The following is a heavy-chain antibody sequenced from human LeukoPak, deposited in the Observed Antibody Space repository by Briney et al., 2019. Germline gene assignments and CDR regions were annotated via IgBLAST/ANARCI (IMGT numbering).Heavy chain of an antibody. CDR2: LYPGDSDT. CDR1: GYSFTNYW. Sequence: GESLKISCKASGYSFTNYWIGWVRQMPGKGLEWMGILYPGDSDTTYSPSFQGQVTISADKSISTAYPQWSSLKASDTAMYYCATRVDYYDSSGYSPDAFDIWGQGTMVTVSS. D-gene: IGHD3-22*01. J-gene: IGHJ3*02. CDR3: ATRVDYYDSSGYSPDAFDI. V-gene: IGHV5-51*01.